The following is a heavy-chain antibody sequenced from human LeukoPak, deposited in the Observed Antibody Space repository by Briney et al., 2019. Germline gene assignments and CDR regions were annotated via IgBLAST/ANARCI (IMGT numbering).Heavy chain of an antibody. CDR1: GFTFSTFG. V-gene: IGHV3-23*01. J-gene: IGHJ4*02. D-gene: IGHD2-2*01. CDR3: AREEYQLLRPFDY. Sequence: GGSLRLSCAASGFTFSTFGMTWVRQAPGKGLEWVSAISGSGGSTYYADSVKGRFTISRDNSKNTLYLQMNSLRAEDTAVYYCAREEYQLLRPFDYWGQGTLVTVSS. CDR2: ISGSGGST.